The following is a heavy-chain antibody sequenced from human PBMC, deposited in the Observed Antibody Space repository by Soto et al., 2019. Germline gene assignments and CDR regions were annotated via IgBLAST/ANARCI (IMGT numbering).Heavy chain of an antibody. D-gene: IGHD6-13*01. V-gene: IGHV5-10-1*03. J-gene: IGHJ4*02. Sequence: EVQLVQSGAEVKKPGESLRISCKGSGYSFTSYWISWVRQMPGKGLEWMGRIDPSDSYTNYSPSFQGHVTISADKSISTAHLQWSSLKASDTAMYYCARHDGAEGKAAGVDYWGQGTLVTVSS. CDR2: IDPSDSYT. CDR1: GYSFTSYW. CDR3: ARHDGAEGKAAGVDY.